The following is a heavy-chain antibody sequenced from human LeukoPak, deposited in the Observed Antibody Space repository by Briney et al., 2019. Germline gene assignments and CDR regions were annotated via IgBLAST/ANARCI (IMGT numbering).Heavy chain of an antibody. J-gene: IGHJ4*02. CDR1: GDSIGSGIEY. CDR3: ARMEYCSSTSCHYPFDY. CDR2: IYYSGST. V-gene: IGHV4-61*01. D-gene: IGHD2-2*01. Sequence: SETLSLTCTVSGDSIGSGIEYWSWIRQPPGKGLEWIGYIYYSGSTNYNPSLKSRVTISVDTSKNQFSLKLSSVTAADTAVYYCARMEYCSSTSCHYPFDYWGQGTLVTVSS.